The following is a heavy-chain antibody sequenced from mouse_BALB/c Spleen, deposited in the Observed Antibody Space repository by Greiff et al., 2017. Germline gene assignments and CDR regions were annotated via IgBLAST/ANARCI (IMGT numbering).Heavy chain of an antibody. CDR3: AREYGNYAMDD. V-gene: IGHV8-8*01. D-gene: IGHD2-1*01. CDR1: GFSLSTSGMG. CDR2: IWWDDDK. J-gene: IGHJ4*01. Sequence: QVTLKESGPGILQPSQTLSLTCSFSGFSLSTSGMGVGWIRQPSGKGLEWLAHIWWDDDKRYNPALKSRLTISKDTSSNQVFLKIASVDTADTATYYCAREYGNYAMDDGGQGTSVTVSS.